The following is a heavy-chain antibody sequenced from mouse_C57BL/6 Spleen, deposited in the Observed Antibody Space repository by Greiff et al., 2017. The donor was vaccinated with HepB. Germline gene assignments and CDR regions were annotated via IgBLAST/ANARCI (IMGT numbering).Heavy chain of an antibody. CDR2: ISYDGSN. CDR3: ARASLYYSNYGAMDY. D-gene: IGHD2-5*01. J-gene: IGHJ4*01. CDR1: GYSITSGYY. Sequence: EVKLQESGPGLVKPSQSLSLTCSVTGYSITSGYYWNWIRQFPGNKLEWMGYISYDGSNNYNPSLKNRISITRDTSKNQFFLKLNSVTTEDTATYYCARASLYYSNYGAMDYWGQGTSVTVSS. V-gene: IGHV3-6*01.